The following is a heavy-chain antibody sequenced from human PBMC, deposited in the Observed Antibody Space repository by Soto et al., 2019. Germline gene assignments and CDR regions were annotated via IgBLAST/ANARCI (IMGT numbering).Heavy chain of an antibody. CDR1: GGSISSSSYY. V-gene: IGHV4-39*01. D-gene: IGHD1-7*01. CDR2: IYYSGST. Sequence: WETLSLTCTVSGGSISSSSYYWGWIRQPPGKGLEWIGSIYYSGSTYYNPSLKSRVTISVDTSKNQFSLKLSSVTAADTAVYYCARQNYAASYYFDYWGQGTLVTVSS. CDR3: ARQNYAASYYFDY. J-gene: IGHJ4*02.